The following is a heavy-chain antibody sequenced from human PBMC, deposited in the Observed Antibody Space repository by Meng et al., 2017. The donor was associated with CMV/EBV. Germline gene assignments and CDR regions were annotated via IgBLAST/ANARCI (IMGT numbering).Heavy chain of an antibody. V-gene: IGHV3-53*01. J-gene: IGHJ6*02. CDR1: GFTVSSNY. CDR3: ARDRAYCGGDCYSAPRYYYYGMDV. Sequence: GESLKISCAASGFTVSSNYMSWVRPAPGEGLEWVSVIYSGGSTYYADSVKGRFTISRDNSKNTLYLQMNSLRAEDTAVYYCARDRAYCGGDCYSAPRYYYYGMDVWGQGTTVTVSS. D-gene: IGHD2-21*01. CDR2: IYSGGST.